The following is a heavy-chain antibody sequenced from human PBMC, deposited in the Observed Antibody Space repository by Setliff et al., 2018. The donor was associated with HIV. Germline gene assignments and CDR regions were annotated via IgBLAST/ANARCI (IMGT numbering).Heavy chain of an antibody. CDR2: IYTSGST. Sequence: PSETLSLTCAVSGGSISSGTYYWGWIRQPPGKGLEWIGRIYTSGSTNYNPSLKSRVTISIDTSRTQFSLNLNSVTAADTAVYYCARGSHYSDYELWGQGTLVTVSS. CDR1: GGSISSGTYY. V-gene: IGHV4-61*01. J-gene: IGHJ4*02. D-gene: IGHD5-12*01. CDR3: ARGSHYSDYEL.